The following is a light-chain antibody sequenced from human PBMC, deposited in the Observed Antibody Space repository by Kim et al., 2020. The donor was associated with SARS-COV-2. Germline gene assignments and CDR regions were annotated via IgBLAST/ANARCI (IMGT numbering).Light chain of an antibody. CDR2: WAS. V-gene: IGKV4-1*01. Sequence: GERATIKCKSSHSVLYSYNNKNYLAWNQQKPGQPPKLLIYWASTRESGVPDRFSGSGSGTDFTLTISSLQAEDVAIYYCQQYYKRTFGQGTKLEI. CDR3: QQYYKRT. J-gene: IGKJ2*01. CDR1: HSVLYSYNNKNY.